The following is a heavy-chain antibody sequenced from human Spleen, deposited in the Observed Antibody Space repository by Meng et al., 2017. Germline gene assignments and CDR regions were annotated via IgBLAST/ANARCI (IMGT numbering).Heavy chain of an antibody. Sequence: QVQLVQSGTEVKKPGASVKVSCKASGYTFTSYTIIWVRQAPGQGLEWMGRINPKSGDTHYAQRFQGRVTMTGDTSISTAYMELSGLRSDDTAMYYCARDEDISAAGKLFGDYWGQGTLVTVSS. CDR2: INPKSGDT. CDR1: GYTFTSYT. D-gene: IGHD6-13*01. V-gene: IGHV1-2*06. CDR3: ARDEDISAAGKLFGDY. J-gene: IGHJ4*02.